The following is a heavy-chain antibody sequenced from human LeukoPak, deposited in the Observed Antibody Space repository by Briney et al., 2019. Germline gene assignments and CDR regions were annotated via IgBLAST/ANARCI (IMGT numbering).Heavy chain of an antibody. V-gene: IGHV4-59*01. CDR2: IYYTGST. Sequence: SETLSLTCTVSGGSISSSYWSWIRQPPGKGLEWIGYIYYTGSTNYNSSLKSRVTISVDTSKNQFSLNLSSVTAADTARYYCARAVLATKSEHWFDSWGQGTLVTVSS. D-gene: IGHD2-8*01. J-gene: IGHJ5*01. CDR3: ARAVLATKSEHWFDS. CDR1: GGSISSSY.